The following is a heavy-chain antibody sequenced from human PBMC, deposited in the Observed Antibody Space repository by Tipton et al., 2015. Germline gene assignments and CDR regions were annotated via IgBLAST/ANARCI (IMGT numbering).Heavy chain of an antibody. D-gene: IGHD4-17*01. V-gene: IGHV1-69*04. CDR1: GGTFSRHG. CDR2: IIPILAVT. CDR3: ARHSDSGDFYFDC. J-gene: IGHJ4*02. Sequence: QSGPEVKKPGSSVKVSCKASGGTFSRHGISWVRQAPGQGPEWMGTIIPILAVTNYAPEFQGRLTITADESTSTAYLELTSLTSEDTAVYYCARHSDSGDFYFDCWGQGTLVTVSS.